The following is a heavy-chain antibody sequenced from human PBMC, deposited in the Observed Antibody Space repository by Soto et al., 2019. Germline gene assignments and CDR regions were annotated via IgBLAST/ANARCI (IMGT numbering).Heavy chain of an antibody. J-gene: IGHJ4*02. Sequence: GASVKVSCKASGGTFSSYAISWVRQAPGQGLEWMGGIIPIFGTANYAQKFQGRVTITADESTSTAYMELSSLRSEDTAVYYCARAVGIGYSYGSYYFDYWGQGTLVTV. CDR2: IIPIFGTA. D-gene: IGHD5-18*01. CDR3: ARAVGIGYSYGSYYFDY. V-gene: IGHV1-69*13. CDR1: GGTFSSYA.